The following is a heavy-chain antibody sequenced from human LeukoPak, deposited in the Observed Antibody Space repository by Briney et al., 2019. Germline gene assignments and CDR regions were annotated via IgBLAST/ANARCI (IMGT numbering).Heavy chain of an antibody. CDR1: GFTFRSYG. CDR3: ARALVGDGSSIY. V-gene: IGHV3-33*01. Sequence: PGGSLRLSCAASGFTFRSYGMHWVRQAPGKGLEWVAFIWYDGSNTYYADSVKGRFTVSRDNSKNTLYLQMNSLRAEDTAVYFCARALVGDGSSIYWGQGTLVAVSS. CDR2: IWYDGSNT. J-gene: IGHJ4*02. D-gene: IGHD2-15*01.